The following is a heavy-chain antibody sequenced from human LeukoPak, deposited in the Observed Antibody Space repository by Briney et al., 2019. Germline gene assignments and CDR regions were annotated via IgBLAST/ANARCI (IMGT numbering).Heavy chain of an antibody. D-gene: IGHD3-22*01. V-gene: IGHV3-72*01. J-gene: IGHJ4*02. Sequence: GGSLRLSCVASGFAFSNYVMRWVRQAPGKGLEWIGRSKNKDYAYSTVYAASVKGRFTFSRDDPKNSLYLQMNSLTTEDTAVYYCTRIFYYGTRGYYPDFWGQGTLVTVSS. CDR2: SKNKDYAYST. CDR3: TRIFYYGTRGYYPDF. CDR1: GFAFSNYV.